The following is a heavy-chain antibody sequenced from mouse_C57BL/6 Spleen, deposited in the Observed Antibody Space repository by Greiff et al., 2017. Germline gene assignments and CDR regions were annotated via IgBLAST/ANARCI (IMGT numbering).Heavy chain of an antibody. J-gene: IGHJ2*01. CDR3: ARYRTYYFDY. V-gene: IGHV7-3*01. CDR1: GFTFTDYY. Sequence: VQLQQSGGGLVQPGGSLSLSCAASGFTFTDYYMSWVRQPPGKALEWLGFIRNKANGYTTEYSASVKGRFTISRDNSQSILYLQMNALRAEDSATYYCARYRTYYFDYWGQGTTLTVSS. CDR2: IRNKANGYTT.